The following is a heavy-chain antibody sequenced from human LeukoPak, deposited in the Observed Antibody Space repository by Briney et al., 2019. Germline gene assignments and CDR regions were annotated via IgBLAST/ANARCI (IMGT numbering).Heavy chain of an antibody. D-gene: IGHD3-10*01. Sequence: ASVKVSCKASGYTFTGYYMHWVRQAPGQGLEWMGWINPNSGGTNYAQKFQGRVTMTRDTSISTAYMELSRLRSDDTAVYYCARDPSYYGSGSYYFDYWGQGTLVTVSS. CDR1: GYTFTGYY. J-gene: IGHJ4*02. CDR2: INPNSGGT. V-gene: IGHV1-2*02. CDR3: ARDPSYYGSGSYYFDY.